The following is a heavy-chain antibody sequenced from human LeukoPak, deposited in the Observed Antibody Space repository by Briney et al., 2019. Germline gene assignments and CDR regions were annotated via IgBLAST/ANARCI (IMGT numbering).Heavy chain of an antibody. CDR3: ASPDCSGGSCYTEPNFDY. D-gene: IGHD2-15*01. CDR2: IIPIFGTA. Sequence: ASVKVSCKASGYTFTGYYMHWVRQAPGQGLEWMGRIIPIFGTANYAQKFQGRVTITTDESTSTAYMELSSLRSEDTAVYYCASPDCSGGSCYTEPNFDYWGQGTLVTVSS. V-gene: IGHV1-69*05. J-gene: IGHJ4*02. CDR1: GYTFTGYY.